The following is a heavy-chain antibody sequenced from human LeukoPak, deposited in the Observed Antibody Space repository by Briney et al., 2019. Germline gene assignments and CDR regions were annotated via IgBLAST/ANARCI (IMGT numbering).Heavy chain of an antibody. CDR3: SPIGAGY. J-gene: IGHJ4*02. CDR2: IRNDGSST. D-gene: IGHD4/OR15-4a*01. Sequence: PGGSLTLSCVASGITFTGNWHWVRQAPGKGLVWVSLIRNDGSSTSYADSVKGRFTISRDRAKNTLYLQINSLRVEDTAVYYCSPIGAGYWGQGTLVTVSS. V-gene: IGHV3-74*01. CDR1: GITFTGNW.